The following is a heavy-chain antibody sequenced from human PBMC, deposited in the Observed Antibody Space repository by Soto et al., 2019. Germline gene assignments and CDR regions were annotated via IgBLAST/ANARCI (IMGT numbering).Heavy chain of an antibody. J-gene: IGHJ5*02. CDR1: GGSISSSSYY. CDR2: IYYSGST. Sequence: SETLSLTCTVSGGSISSSSYYWGWIRQPPGKGLEWIGSIYYSGSTYYNPSLKSRVTISVDTSKNQFSLKLSSVTAADTAVYYCAVGGHGSWFDPWGQGTLVTVSS. CDR3: AVGGHGSWFDP. V-gene: IGHV4-39*01. D-gene: IGHD2-15*01.